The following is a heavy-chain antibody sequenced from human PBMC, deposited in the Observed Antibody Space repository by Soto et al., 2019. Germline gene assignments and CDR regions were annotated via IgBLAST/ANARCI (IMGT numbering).Heavy chain of an antibody. V-gene: IGHV4-39*01. CDR3: ASPLYSGSYFGPFDY. CDR1: GGSISSSSYY. D-gene: IGHD1-26*01. Sequence: SETLSLTCTVSGGSISSSSYYWDWIRQPPRKGLEWIGSIYYSGSTYYNPSLKSRVTISVDTSKNQFSLKLSSVTAADTAVYYCASPLYSGSYFGPFDYWGQGTLVTVSS. CDR2: IYYSGST. J-gene: IGHJ4*02.